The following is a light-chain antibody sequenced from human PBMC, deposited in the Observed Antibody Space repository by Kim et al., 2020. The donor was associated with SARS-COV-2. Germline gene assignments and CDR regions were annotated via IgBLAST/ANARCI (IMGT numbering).Light chain of an antibody. V-gene: IGLV1-40*01. CDR1: GSNNGGGYD. CDR2: NND. CDR3: QVYDSSLSGYV. Sequence: GITTSSGRGSNNGGGYDVHWYQQLPGTAPKLLIYNNDHRPSGVPDRFSGSKSGTSASLAITGLQAEDEADYYCQVYDSSLSGYVFGTGTKVTVL. J-gene: IGLJ1*01.